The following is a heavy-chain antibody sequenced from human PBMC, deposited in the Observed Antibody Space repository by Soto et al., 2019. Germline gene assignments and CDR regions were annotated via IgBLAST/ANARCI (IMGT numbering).Heavy chain of an antibody. Sequence: QVQLVESGGGVVQPGRSLRLSCAASGFTFSSYAMHWVRQAPGKGLEWVAVISYDGSNKYYADSVKCRFTISRDNSQNTLYLQMNSLRAEDTAVYYCDRDRLRYNWNDFPYYYYGRDVWGQGTTVTVSS. CDR2: ISYDGSNK. V-gene: IGHV3-30-3*01. J-gene: IGHJ6*02. CDR3: DRDRLRYNWNDFPYYYYGRDV. D-gene: IGHD1-1*01. CDR1: GFTFSSYA.